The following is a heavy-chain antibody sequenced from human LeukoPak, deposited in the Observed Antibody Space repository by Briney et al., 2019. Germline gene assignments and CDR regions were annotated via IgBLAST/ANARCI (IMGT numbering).Heavy chain of an antibody. V-gene: IGHV3-23*01. CDR3: AKGWHGAPPGYFDL. D-gene: IGHD4-17*01. CDR1: GFTFSNFW. J-gene: IGHJ2*01. Sequence: GGSLRLSCAASGFTFSNFWMHWVRQAPGKGLEWVSAISGSGGSTYYADSVKGRFTISRDNSKNTLYLQMNSLRAEDTAVYYCAKGWHGAPPGYFDLWGRGTLVTVSS. CDR2: ISGSGGST.